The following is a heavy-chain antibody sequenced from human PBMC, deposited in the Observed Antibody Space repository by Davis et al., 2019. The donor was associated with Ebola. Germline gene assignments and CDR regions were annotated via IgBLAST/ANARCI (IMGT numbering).Heavy chain of an antibody. CDR2: IIPRFQTP. CDR1: GYTFTSYG. Sequence: AASVKVSCKASGYTFTSYGISWVRQAPGQGLEWVGGIIPRFQTPNYAQKFQGRVTITADESTNTVYMELSSLRSEDTALYYCTTPGGQDSGYDVFDIWGQGTMVTVSS. D-gene: IGHD5-12*01. V-gene: IGHV1-69*13. CDR3: TTPGGQDSGYDVFDI. J-gene: IGHJ3*02.